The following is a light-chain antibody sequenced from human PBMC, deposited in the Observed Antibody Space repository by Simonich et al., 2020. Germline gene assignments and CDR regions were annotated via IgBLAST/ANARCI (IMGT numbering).Light chain of an antibody. V-gene: IGKV1-39*01. J-gene: IGKJ3*01. CDR1: QSISSY. CDR2: AAS. CDR3: QQSYSTPCT. Sequence: DIQMTQSPSSLSASVGDRVTITCRASQSISSYLDWYQQKPGKAPKLLIYAASSLQSGVPSRFSGSGSGTEFTLTISSLQPEDIATYYCQQSYSTPCTFGPGTKVDIK.